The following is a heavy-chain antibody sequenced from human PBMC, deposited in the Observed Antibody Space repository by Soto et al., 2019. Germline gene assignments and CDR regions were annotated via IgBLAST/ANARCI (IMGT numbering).Heavy chain of an antibody. J-gene: IGHJ3*02. CDR2: IYPGDSDT. CDR1: GYIFTSHW. Sequence: GESLKISCKGSGYIFTSHWIGWVRQMPGKGLEWLGIIYPGDSDTRYSPSFQGQVTISADKSITTAYLQWSSLKASDTAMYYCAKRKAASGTSYAFDIWGQGTMVTVSS. V-gene: IGHV5-51*01. D-gene: IGHD6-13*01. CDR3: AKRKAASGTSYAFDI.